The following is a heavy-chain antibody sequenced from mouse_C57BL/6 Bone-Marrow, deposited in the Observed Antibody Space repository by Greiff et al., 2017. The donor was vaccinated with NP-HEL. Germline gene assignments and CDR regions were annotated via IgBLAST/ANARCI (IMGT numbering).Heavy chain of an antibody. CDR1: GYTFTSYW. CDR3: AKDDYDENWYFDV. Sequence: QVQLKQPGAELVMPGASVKLSCKASGYTFTSYWMHWVKQRPGQGLEWIGEIDPSDSYINYNQKFKGKSTLTVDKSSSTAYMHLSSLTSEDSAVYYCAKDDYDENWYFDVWGTGTTVTVSS. CDR2: IDPSDSYI. J-gene: IGHJ1*03. V-gene: IGHV1-69*01. D-gene: IGHD2-4*01.